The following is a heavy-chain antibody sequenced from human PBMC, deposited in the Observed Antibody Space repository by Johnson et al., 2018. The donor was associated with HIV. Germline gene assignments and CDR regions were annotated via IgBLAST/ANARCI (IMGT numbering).Heavy chain of an antibody. V-gene: IGHV3-30*02. D-gene: IGHD1-7*01. Sequence: VQLVESGGGVVQPGGSLRLSCAASGFTFSSYGMHWVRQAPGKGLEWVAFIRYDGSNKYYADSVKGRFTISRDNSKNTVLLQMNSLRVEDTAIYYCARARDWNYGDIWGQGTMVTVSS. CDR3: ARARDWNYGDI. J-gene: IGHJ3*02. CDR2: IRYDGSNK. CDR1: GFTFSSYG.